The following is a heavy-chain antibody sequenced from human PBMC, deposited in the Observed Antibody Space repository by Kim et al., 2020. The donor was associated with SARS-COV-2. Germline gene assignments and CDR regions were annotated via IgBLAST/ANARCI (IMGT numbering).Heavy chain of an antibody. CDR3: ARVVAAAGLDAFDI. D-gene: IGHD6-13*01. CDR2: IYYSGST. CDR1: GGSISSYY. Sequence: SETLSLTCTVSGGSISSYYWSWIRQPPGKGLEWIGYIYYSGSTNYNPSLKSRVTISVDTSKNQFSLKLSSVTAADTAVYYCARVVAAAGLDAFDIWGQGTMVTVSS. V-gene: IGHV4-59*13. J-gene: IGHJ3*02.